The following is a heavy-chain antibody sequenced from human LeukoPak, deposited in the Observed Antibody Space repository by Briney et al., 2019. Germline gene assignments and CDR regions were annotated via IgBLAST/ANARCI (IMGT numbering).Heavy chain of an antibody. J-gene: IGHJ6*03. CDR2: IYYTGGT. CDR3: ARVYTGSSWDYYYYMDV. D-gene: IGHD6-13*01. Sequence: SETLSLTCTVSGDSISTSNSYWGWIRQPPGEGLEWIGSIYYTGGTYYNTSLKSRVTISVDTSKNQFSLRLSSVTAADTAVYYCARVYTGSSWDYYYYMDVWGKGTTVTVSS. V-gene: IGHV4-39*07. CDR1: GDSISTSNSY.